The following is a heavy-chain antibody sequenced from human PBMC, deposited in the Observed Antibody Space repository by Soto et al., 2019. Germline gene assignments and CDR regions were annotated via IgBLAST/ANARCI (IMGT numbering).Heavy chain of an antibody. D-gene: IGHD1-1*01. CDR2: ISAHNSNT. Sequence: QVHLVQSGAEVKKPGASVKVSCKASGYTFTSYGITWVRQAPGQGLEWMGWISAHNSNTDYAQKLQGRVIVTRDTSTSTAYMELRRLRSDDTAVYYCPRVRYGDYWGQGALVTVSS. J-gene: IGHJ4*02. V-gene: IGHV1-18*01. CDR3: PRVRYGDY. CDR1: GYTFTSYG.